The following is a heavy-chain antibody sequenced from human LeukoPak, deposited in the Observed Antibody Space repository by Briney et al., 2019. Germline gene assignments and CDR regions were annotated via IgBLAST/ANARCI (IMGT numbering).Heavy chain of an antibody. D-gene: IGHD6-19*01. CDR1: GFTFDIYG. CDR2: IRWNGGNI. CDR3: ACVRVRASSGRYNYCYGMDV. Sequence: GRSLRLSCAASGFTFDIYGTHWVRQAPGKGLEWVTVIRWNGGNIDYADSVKGRFTAARAQSKNCLYLRMNRLRAEDTALSYCACVRVRASSGRYNYCYGMDVWGQGTTVTVSS. J-gene: IGHJ6*02. V-gene: IGHV3-9*01.